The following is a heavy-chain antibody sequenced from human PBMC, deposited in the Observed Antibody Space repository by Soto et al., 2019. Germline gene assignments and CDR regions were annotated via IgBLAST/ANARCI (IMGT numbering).Heavy chain of an antibody. D-gene: IGHD2-15*01. V-gene: IGHV3-11*01. J-gene: IGHJ6*02. CDR2: ISGTGSRK. CDR3: ARVSTPV. CDR1: GFPFRDHY. Sequence: GGSLRLSCAASGFPFRDHYMSWIRQAPGKGLEWVAYISGTGSRKDHADSVKGRFTISRDNAKNSVYLQMNGLRVEDTAVYYCARVSTPVWGQGTTVTVSS.